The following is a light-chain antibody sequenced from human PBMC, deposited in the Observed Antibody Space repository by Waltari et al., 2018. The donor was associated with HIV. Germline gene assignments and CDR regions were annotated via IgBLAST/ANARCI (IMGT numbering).Light chain of an antibody. J-gene: IGKJ3*01. V-gene: IGKV1-12*01. CDR3: QQANSFPLT. CDR1: QGISSW. CDR2: AAS. Sequence: DIQMTQSPSSVSASVGDRVTITCRASQGISSWLDWYQQKPGKAPKLLIYAASSLQSGVPSRFSGSASGTDFTLPLSSLHPEDFATYYCQQANSFPLTFGPGTKVDIK.